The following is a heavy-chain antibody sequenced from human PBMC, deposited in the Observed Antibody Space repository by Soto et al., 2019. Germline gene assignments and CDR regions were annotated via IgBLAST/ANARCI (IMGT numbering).Heavy chain of an antibody. D-gene: IGHD6-19*01. CDR3: AVEIAVAGGGAFDI. CDR1: GFTFSSYS. Sequence: EVQLVESGGGLVQPGGSLRLSCAASGFTFSSYSMNWVRQAPGKGLEWVSSISSSSRTIYSADSVKGRFTIPRDNAKNSLYLQMNSLRAEDTAVYYCAVEIAVAGGGAFDIWGQGTMVTVSS. CDR2: ISSSSRTI. J-gene: IGHJ3*02. V-gene: IGHV3-48*01.